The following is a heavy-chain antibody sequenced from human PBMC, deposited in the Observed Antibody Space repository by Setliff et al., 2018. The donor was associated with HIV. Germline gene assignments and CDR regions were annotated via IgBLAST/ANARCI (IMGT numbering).Heavy chain of an antibody. Sequence: SETLSLTCAVSGASISSGGYSWSWIRQPPGKGLEWIGYVYHSGTIYYTPSLKSRLSISVDRPSNQLSLKISSVTAADTVVYYCATSSAWYDYGAFDIWGQGTMVTVSS. J-gene: IGHJ3*02. CDR3: ATSSAWYDYGAFDI. D-gene: IGHD6-19*01. V-gene: IGHV4-30-2*01. CDR1: GASISSGGYS. CDR2: VYHSGTI.